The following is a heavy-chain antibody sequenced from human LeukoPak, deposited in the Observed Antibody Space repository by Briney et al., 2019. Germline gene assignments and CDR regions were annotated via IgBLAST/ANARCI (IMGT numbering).Heavy chain of an antibody. J-gene: IGHJ4*02. CDR3: ARGYCSSSSCYARFLDY. CDR2: INHSGST. CDR1: GGSFSGYY. D-gene: IGHD2-2*01. Sequence: PSETLSRTCAVYGGSFSGYYWSWIRQPPGKGLEWIGEINHSGSTNYNPSLKSRVTISVDTSKNQFSLKLSSVTAADTAVYFCARGYCSSSSCYARFLDYWGQGTLVTVSS. V-gene: IGHV4-34*01.